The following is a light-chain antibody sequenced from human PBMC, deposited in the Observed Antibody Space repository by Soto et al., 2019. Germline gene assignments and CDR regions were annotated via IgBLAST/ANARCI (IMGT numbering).Light chain of an antibody. CDR2: DVT. CDR3: SSFTGGNNLV. J-gene: IGLJ1*01. CDR1: SSDIGGYNS. Sequence: QSVLTQSPSASGSPGQSVTISCTGTSSDIGGYNSVSWYQQHPGKAPKVMIYDVTKRPSGVPDRFSGSKSGNTASLTVSELQAEDEADYYCSSFTGGNNLVFGTGTKVTVL. V-gene: IGLV2-8*01.